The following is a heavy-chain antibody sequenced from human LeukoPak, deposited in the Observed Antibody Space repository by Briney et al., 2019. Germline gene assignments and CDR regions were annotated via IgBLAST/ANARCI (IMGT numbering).Heavy chain of an antibody. V-gene: IGHV3-33*01. J-gene: IGHJ5*02. D-gene: IGHD6-13*01. Sequence: GSLRLSFAASGFTFSSYGMHWVRPAPGKGLEWVAVIWYDGSNKYYADSVKGRFTISRDNSKNTLYLQMNSLRAEDTAVYYCAREYVIAAAVQYNWFDPWGQGTLVTVSS. CDR3: AREYVIAAAVQYNWFDP. CDR1: GFTFSSYG. CDR2: IWYDGSNK.